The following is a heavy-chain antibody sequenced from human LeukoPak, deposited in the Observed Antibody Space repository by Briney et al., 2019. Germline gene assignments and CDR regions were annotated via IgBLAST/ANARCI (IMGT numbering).Heavy chain of an antibody. V-gene: IGHV4-4*02. CDR3: ARGYRTGCSSTSCRPNGMDV. Sequence: KSSETLSLTCAVSGGSISSSNWWSWVRQPPGKGLEWIGEIYHSGSTNYNPSLKSRVTISVDTSKNQFSLKLSSVTAADTAVYYCARGYRTGCSSTSCRPNGMDVWGQGTTVTVSS. CDR2: IYHSGST. D-gene: IGHD2-2*01. CDR1: GGSISSSNW. J-gene: IGHJ6*02.